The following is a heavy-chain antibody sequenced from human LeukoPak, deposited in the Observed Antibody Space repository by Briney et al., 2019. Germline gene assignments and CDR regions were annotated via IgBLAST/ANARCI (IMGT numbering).Heavy chain of an antibody. CDR2: INWNGGST. Sequence: GGSLRLSCAASGFTFDDYGMSWVRQAPGKGLEWVSGINWNGGSTGYADSVKGRFTISRDNAKNSLYLQMNSLRAEDTALYHCARVSAYGDYDKGAFDIWGQGTMVTVS. CDR1: GFTFDDYG. D-gene: IGHD4-17*01. V-gene: IGHV3-20*01. J-gene: IGHJ3*02. CDR3: ARVSAYGDYDKGAFDI.